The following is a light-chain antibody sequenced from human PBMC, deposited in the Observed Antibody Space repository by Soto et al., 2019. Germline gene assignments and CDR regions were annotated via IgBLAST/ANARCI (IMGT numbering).Light chain of an antibody. J-gene: IGKJ3*01. V-gene: IGKV1-9*01. CDR2: GAS. CDR1: QGIANF. Sequence: IQLNQSPSSLSASVGDRVTISCRASQGIANFLAWYQQKPGKAPKLRIYGASTLQSGVTSRFSGSVSGKDFTLTISSLQPEDFATYYWQQHNSFPIPFGPGTKVDIK. CDR3: QQHNSFPIP.